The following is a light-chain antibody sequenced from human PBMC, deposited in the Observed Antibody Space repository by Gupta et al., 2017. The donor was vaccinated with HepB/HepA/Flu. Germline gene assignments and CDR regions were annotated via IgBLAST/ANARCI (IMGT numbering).Light chain of an antibody. Sequence: EVVLTQSTGTLSLSPGERATLTCRAIQSISNNYLAWYQQRPGQSPRLLIYITSDRATGVPDRFSGSGSGTDFTLTISRLEPEDFAVYYCQQYESYPFTFGQGTKLEIK. CDR2: ITS. CDR3: QQYESYPFT. J-gene: IGKJ2*01. CDR1: QSISNNY. V-gene: IGKV3-20*01.